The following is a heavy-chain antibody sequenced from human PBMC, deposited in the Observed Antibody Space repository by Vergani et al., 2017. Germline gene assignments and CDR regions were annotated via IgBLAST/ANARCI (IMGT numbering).Heavy chain of an antibody. CDR3: ARQPTGYSSCWYFNYYYYYMDV. J-gene: IGHJ6*03. D-gene: IGHD6-19*01. V-gene: IGHV3-48*01. Sequence: EVQLVESGGGLVQPGGSLRLSCAASGFTFSSYSMNWVRQAPGKGLEWVSYISSSSSTIYYADSVKGRFTISRDNAKNSLYLQMNSLRAEDTAVYYCARQPTGYSSCWYFNYYYYYMDVWGKGTTVTVSS. CDR2: ISSSSSTI. CDR1: GFTFSSYS.